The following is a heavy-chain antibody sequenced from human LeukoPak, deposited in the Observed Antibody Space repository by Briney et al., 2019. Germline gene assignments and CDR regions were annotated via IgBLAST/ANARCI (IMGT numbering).Heavy chain of an antibody. D-gene: IGHD5-24*01. Sequence: GGSLRLSCAASGFTFSSYAMSWVRQAPGKGLEWVSAISGSGGSTYYADSVKGRFTISRDNSKNTLYLQMGSLRAEDMAVYYCARGPAEMATIRYFQHWGQGTLVTVSS. CDR1: GFTFSSYA. CDR2: ISGSGGST. J-gene: IGHJ1*01. CDR3: ARGPAEMATIRYFQH. V-gene: IGHV3-23*01.